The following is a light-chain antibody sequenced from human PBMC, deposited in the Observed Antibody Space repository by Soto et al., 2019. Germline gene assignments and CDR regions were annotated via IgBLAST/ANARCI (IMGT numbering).Light chain of an antibody. J-gene: IGKJ5*01. V-gene: IGKV3-20*01. CDR1: PSVSSSY. Sequence: EIVLTQSPGTLSLSPGQRATLSCRASPSVSSSYLAWYQQKPGQAPRLLIYGASSRATGIPDRFSGSGSGTDFTLTISRLEPEDFAVYYCQQYGNSPRITFGQGTRLEIK. CDR3: QQYGNSPRIT. CDR2: GAS.